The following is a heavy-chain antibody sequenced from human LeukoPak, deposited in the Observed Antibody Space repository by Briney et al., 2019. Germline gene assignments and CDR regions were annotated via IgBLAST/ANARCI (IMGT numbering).Heavy chain of an antibody. CDR2: INHSGST. J-gene: IGHJ4*02. D-gene: IGHD1-26*01. CDR3: ARRRRGMVGATPVDY. CDR1: GGSFSGYY. Sequence: SETLSLTCAVYGGSFSGYYWSWIRQPPGKGLEWIGEINHSGSTNYNPSLKSRVTISVDTSKNQFSLKLSSVTAADTAVYYCARRRRGMVGATPVDYWGQGTLVTVSS. V-gene: IGHV4-34*01.